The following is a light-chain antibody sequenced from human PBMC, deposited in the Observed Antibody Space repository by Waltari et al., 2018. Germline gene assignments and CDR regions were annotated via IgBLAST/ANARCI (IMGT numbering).Light chain of an antibody. J-gene: IGLJ2*01. CDR3: QSADSSGAYVV. CDR2: KDT. Sequence: SFELTQPPSVSVSPGQTARITCSGDVLPKQYAHWYHQRPGQAPLLIIYKDTERTSGRPVRFSGSSSGTTVTLTISGVLADDEADYHCQSADSSGAYVVFGGGNKLTV. CDR1: VLPKQY. V-gene: IGLV3-25*03.